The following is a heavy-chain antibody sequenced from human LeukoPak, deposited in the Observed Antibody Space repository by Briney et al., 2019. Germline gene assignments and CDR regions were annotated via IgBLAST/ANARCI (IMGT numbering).Heavy chain of an antibody. CDR3: AKDTILSDYGDSFDY. D-gene: IGHD4-17*01. CDR1: GFTFSSYG. Sequence: PGGSLRLSCAASGFTFSSYGMHWVRQAPGKGLEWVAFIRYDGSNKYYADSVKGRFTISRDNSKNTLYLQTNSLRAEDTAVYYCAKDTILSDYGDSFDYWGQGTLVTVSS. CDR2: IRYDGSNK. J-gene: IGHJ4*02. V-gene: IGHV3-30*02.